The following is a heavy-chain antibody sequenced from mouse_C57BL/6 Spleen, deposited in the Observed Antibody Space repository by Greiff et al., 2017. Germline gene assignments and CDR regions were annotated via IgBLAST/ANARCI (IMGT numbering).Heavy chain of an antibody. CDR3: GNWDDYYAMDY. D-gene: IGHD4-1*02. Sequence: EVQLQQSVAELVRPGASVKLSCTASGFNFKNTYMHWVKQRPEQGLEWIGRIDPANGNTKYAPKVQGKATITVYTSSTTAYLQLSSLTSEDTAIYYCGNWDDYYAMDYWGQGTSVTVSS. V-gene: IGHV14-3*01. CDR2: IDPANGNT. J-gene: IGHJ4*01. CDR1: GFNFKNTY.